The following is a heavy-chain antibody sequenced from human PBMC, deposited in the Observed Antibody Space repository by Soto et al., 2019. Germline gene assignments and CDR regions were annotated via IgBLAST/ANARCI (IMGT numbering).Heavy chain of an antibody. CDR2: IYYSGST. CDR3: ARGRNYNILTDYYPEPLSFDS. J-gene: IGHJ4*02. CDR1: GGPLSSGSYY. V-gene: IGHV4-61*01. Sequence: ETLSLTCSVSGGPLSSGSYYWSWIRQTPGRGLEWIAYIYYSGSTHYSPSLKSRVTISVDTSKNQFSLKMASVSAADTAVYYCARGRNYNILTDYYPEPLSFDSWGQGNLVTVS. D-gene: IGHD3-9*01.